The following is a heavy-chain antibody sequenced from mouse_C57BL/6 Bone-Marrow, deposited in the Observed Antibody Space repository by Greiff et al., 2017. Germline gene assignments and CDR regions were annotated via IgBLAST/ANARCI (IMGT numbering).Heavy chain of an antibody. CDR2: INPNNGGT. CDR1: GYTFTDYS. V-gene: IGHV1-26*01. J-gene: IGHJ2*01. Sequence: VQLQQSGPELVKPGASVKISCKASGYTFTDYSMNWVKQSHGKSLEWIGDINPNNGGTSYNQKFKGKATLTVDKSSSTAYMELRSLTSEDSAVYYCARGGTNFDYWGQGTTLTVSA. CDR3: ARGGTNFDY. D-gene: IGHD3-3*01.